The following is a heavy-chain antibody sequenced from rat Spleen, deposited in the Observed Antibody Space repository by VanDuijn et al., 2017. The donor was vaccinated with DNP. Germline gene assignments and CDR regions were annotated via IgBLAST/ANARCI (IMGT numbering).Heavy chain of an antibody. J-gene: IGHJ4*01. CDR1: GFIFSNYD. V-gene: IGHV5-25*01. CDR2: ITPSGDST. Sequence: EVQLVESGGGLVQPGRSLKLSCAASGFIFSNYDMAWVRLTPTKGLEWVATITPSGDSTYYRDSVKGRFTVSRDSAKSTLYLQMDSLRSEDTATYYCATQRSGYAMDAWGQGTSVTVSS. CDR3: ATQRSGYAMDA. D-gene: IGHD4-3*01.